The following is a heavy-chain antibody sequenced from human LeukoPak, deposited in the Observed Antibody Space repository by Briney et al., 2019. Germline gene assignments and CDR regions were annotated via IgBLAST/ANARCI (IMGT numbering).Heavy chain of an antibody. J-gene: IGHJ4*02. V-gene: IGHV3-53*01. Sequence: PGGSLRLSCAASGFTVSSNYMSWVRQAPGKGLEWVSVIYSGGSTYYADSVEGRFTISRDNSKNTLYLQMNSLRAEDTAVYYCARVLVGAADYWGQGTLVTVSS. CDR2: IYSGGST. CDR3: ARVLVGAADY. CDR1: GFTVSSNY. D-gene: IGHD1-26*01.